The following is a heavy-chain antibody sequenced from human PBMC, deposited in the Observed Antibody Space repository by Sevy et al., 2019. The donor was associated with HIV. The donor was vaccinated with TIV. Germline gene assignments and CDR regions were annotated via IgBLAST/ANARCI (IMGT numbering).Heavy chain of an antibody. CDR2: ISSSSSTI. J-gene: IGHJ3*02. Sequence: GGSLRLSCAASGFTFSSYSMNWVRQAPGKGLEWVSNISSSSSTIYYADSVKGRFTISRDNAKNSLYLQMNSLRDEDTAVYYCARDKTVAGTGDFDIWGQGTMVTVSS. D-gene: IGHD6-19*01. CDR3: ARDKTVAGTGDFDI. V-gene: IGHV3-48*02. CDR1: GFTFSSYS.